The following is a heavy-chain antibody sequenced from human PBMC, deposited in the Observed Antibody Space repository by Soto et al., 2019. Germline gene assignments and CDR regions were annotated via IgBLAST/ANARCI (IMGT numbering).Heavy chain of an antibody. D-gene: IGHD7-27*01. CDR2: INHSGSP. V-gene: IGHV4-34*01. CDR3: ARGGVKVGNYYYYYGMDV. Sequence: QVQLQQWGAGLLKPSETLSLTCAVYGGSFSGFYWSWIRQPPGKGQEWIGEINHSGSPYYNPSLKSRVTISVDTSKNHLSLNLSSVTAADTAVYYCARGGVKVGNYYYYYGMDVWGQGTKVTVSS. CDR1: GGSFSGFY. J-gene: IGHJ6*02.